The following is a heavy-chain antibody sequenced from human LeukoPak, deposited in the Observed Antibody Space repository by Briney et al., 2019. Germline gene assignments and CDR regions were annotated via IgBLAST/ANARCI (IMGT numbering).Heavy chain of an antibody. J-gene: IGHJ4*02. Sequence: PGGSLRLSCAASGFNFSDFSMNWVRQAPGKGLEWVSYISSSITTTYYLDSVKGRFIVSRDNAKNSLYLQMNSLRAEDTAVYYCARSLTGGFSIYAPVANWGQGVLVTVSS. D-gene: IGHD5/OR15-5a*01. CDR3: ARSLTGGFSIYAPVAN. CDR2: ISSSITTT. V-gene: IGHV3-48*01. CDR1: GFNFSDFS.